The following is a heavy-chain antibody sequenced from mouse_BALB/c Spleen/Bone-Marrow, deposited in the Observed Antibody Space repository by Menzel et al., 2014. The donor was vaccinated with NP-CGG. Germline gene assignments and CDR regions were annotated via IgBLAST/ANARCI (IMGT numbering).Heavy chain of an antibody. V-gene: IGHV14-3*02. CDR2: IDPANGNT. CDR1: GFNIKDTY. CDR3: AVYYYGSSSFAY. Sequence: VQLQQSGAELVKPGASVKLSCTASGFNIKDTYMHWVKQRPEQGLEWIGRIDPANGNTKYDPKFQGKATITADTSSNTAYLQPSSLTSEDTAVYYCAVYYYGSSSFAYWGQGTLVTVSA. J-gene: IGHJ3*01. D-gene: IGHD1-1*01.